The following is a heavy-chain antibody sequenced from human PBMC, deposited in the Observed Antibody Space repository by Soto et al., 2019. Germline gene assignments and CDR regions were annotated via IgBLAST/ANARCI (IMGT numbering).Heavy chain of an antibody. Sequence: SVKVSCKASGGTFSSYAISWVRQAPGQGLEWMGGIIPIFGTANYAQKFQGRVTITADESTSTAYMELSSLRSEDTAVYYCGSRDYMTTVTAVSYYYGMDVWGQGTTVTVSS. CDR3: GSRDYMTTVTAVSYYYGMDV. CDR2: IIPIFGTA. D-gene: IGHD4-4*01. CDR1: GGTFSSYA. J-gene: IGHJ6*02. V-gene: IGHV1-69*13.